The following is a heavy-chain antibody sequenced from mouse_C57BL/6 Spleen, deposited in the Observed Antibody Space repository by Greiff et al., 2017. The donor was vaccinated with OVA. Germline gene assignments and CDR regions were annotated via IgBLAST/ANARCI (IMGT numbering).Heavy chain of an antibody. CDR2: IHPNSGST. Sequence: VQLQQPGAELVKPGASVKLSCKASGYTFTSYWMHWVKQRPGQGLEWIGMIHPNSGSTNYNEKFKSKATLTVDKSSSTAYMQLSSLTSEDSAVYYGASYNYGSSYVWFAYWGQGTLVTVSA. CDR3: ASYNYGSSYVWFAY. CDR1: GYTFTSYW. J-gene: IGHJ3*01. V-gene: IGHV1-64*01. D-gene: IGHD1-1*01.